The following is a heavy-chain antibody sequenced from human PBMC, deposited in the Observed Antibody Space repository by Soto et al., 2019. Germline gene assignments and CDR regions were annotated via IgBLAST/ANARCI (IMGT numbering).Heavy chain of an antibody. CDR2: IYYSGST. CDR1: GGSISSGGYY. D-gene: IGHD5-12*01. V-gene: IGHV4-31*03. Sequence: SETLSLTCTVSGGSISSGGYYWSWIRQHPGKGLEWIGYIYYSGSTYYNPSLKSRVTISVDTSKNQFSLKLSSVTAADTAVYYCARDGRVEMATIDYYGMDVWGQGTTVTVSS. CDR3: ARDGRVEMATIDYYGMDV. J-gene: IGHJ6*02.